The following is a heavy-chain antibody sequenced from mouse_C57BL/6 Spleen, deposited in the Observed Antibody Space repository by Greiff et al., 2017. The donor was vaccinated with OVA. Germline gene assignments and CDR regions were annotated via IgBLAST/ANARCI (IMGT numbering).Heavy chain of an antibody. Sequence: QVQLQQPGAELVKPGASVKLSCKASGYTFTSYWVHWVKQRPGQGLEWIGMIHPNSGSTNYNEKFKSKATLTVDKSSSTAYMQLSSLTSEDSAVYYCARSGYYDAMDYWGQGTSVTVSS. V-gene: IGHV1-64*01. CDR2: IHPNSGST. CDR3: ARSGYYDAMDY. D-gene: IGHD3-1*01. CDR1: GYTFTSYW. J-gene: IGHJ4*01.